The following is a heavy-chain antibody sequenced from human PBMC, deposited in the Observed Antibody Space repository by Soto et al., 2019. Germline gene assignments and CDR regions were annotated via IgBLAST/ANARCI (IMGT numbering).Heavy chain of an antibody. D-gene: IGHD3-3*01. CDR1: GYTFTSYG. J-gene: IGHJ4*02. CDR2: ISAYNGNT. V-gene: IGHV1-18*04. CDR3: ARVSAPYYDFWSGYYHFDY. Sequence: ASVKVSCKASGYTFTSYGISWVRQAPGQGLEWMGWISAYNGNTNYAQKLQGRVTMTTDTSTSTAYTELRSLRSDDTAVYYCARVSAPYYDFWSGYYHFDYWGQGTLVTVSS.